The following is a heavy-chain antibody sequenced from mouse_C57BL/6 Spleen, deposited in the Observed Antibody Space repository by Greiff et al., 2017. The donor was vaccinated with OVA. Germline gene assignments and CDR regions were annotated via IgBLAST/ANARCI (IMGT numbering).Heavy chain of an antibody. V-gene: IGHV14-3*01. CDR3: STVVATDYAMDY. CDR2: IDPANGNT. J-gene: IGHJ4*01. Sequence: EVKLEESVAELVRPGASVKLSCTASGFNIKNTYMHWVKQRPEQGLEWIGRIDPANGNTKYAPKFQGKATITADTSSNTAYLQLSSLTSEDTAIYYCSTVVATDYAMDYWGQGTSVTVSS. CDR1: GFNIKNTY. D-gene: IGHD1-1*01.